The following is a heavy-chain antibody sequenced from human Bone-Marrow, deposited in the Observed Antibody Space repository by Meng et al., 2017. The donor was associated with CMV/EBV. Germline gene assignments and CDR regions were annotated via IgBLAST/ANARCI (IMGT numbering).Heavy chain of an antibody. D-gene: IGHD2-21*01. CDR2: IGVSGNPT. V-gene: IGHV3-23*01. CDR1: GFTFNTYG. Sequence: GESLKISCAASGFTFNTYGMSWVRQAPGRGLEWVSGIGVSGNPTYYADSVQGRFSISRDNSKNTLYLQMSSLRPEDTAKYYCARVPLGDWYFDSWGQGTPVTVSS. J-gene: IGHJ4*02. CDR3: ARVPLGDWYFDS.